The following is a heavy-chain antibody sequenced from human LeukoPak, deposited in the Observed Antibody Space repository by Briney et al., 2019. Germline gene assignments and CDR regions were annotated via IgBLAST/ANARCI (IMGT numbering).Heavy chain of an antibody. V-gene: IGHV1-69*04. CDR2: IIPILGIA. Sequence: SVKVSCKASGGTFSSYAISWVRQAPGQGLEWMGRIIPILGIANYAQKFQGRVTMTRDTSTSTFYMELSRLRSDDTAVYYCASSVVPPMGYYYMDVWGKGTTVTVSS. CDR1: GGTFSSYA. J-gene: IGHJ6*03. CDR3: ASSVVPPMGYYYMDV. D-gene: IGHD2-2*01.